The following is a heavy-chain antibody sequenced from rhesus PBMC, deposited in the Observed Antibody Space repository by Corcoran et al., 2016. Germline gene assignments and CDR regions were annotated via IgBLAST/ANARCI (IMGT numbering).Heavy chain of an antibody. Sequence: QVQLQESGPGLVKPSETLSLTCAVSGGSLSSSYSYWSWIRQAPGQGREWIGYISYSGSTPYNPSLKSRVTISRDTSKNQFSLNLSSVTAADTAVYYCARSITLVVVITTNYFDYWGQGVLVTVSS. D-gene: IGHD3-16*01. CDR1: GGSLSSSYSY. CDR3: ARSITLVVVITTNYFDY. CDR2: ISYSGST. V-gene: IGHV4-122*02. J-gene: IGHJ4*01.